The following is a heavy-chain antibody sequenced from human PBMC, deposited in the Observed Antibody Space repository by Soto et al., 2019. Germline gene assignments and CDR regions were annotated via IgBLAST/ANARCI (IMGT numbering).Heavy chain of an antibody. CDR1: GGSISSSSYY. D-gene: IGHD3-9*01. V-gene: IGHV4-39*01. Sequence: QLQLQESGPGLVKPSETLSLTCTVSGGSISSSSYYWGWIRQPPGKGLEWIGSIYYSGSTYYNPSLKSRVTISVDTSKNQFSLKLSSVTAADTAVYYCASYDILTGYYKKGIADIWGQGTMVTVSS. CDR2: IYYSGST. CDR3: ASYDILTGYYKKGIADI. J-gene: IGHJ3*02.